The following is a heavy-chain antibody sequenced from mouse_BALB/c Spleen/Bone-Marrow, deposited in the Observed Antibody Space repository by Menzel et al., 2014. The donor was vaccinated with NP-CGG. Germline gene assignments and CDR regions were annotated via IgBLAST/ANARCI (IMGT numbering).Heavy chain of an antibody. V-gene: IGHV14-3*02. Sequence: EVQVVESGAELVKPGASVKLSCTASGFNIKDTYMHWVKQRPEQGLEWIGRIDPANGNTKYDPKFQGKATITADTSSNTAYLQLSSLTSEDTAVYYCAPYYYGSSSFAYWGQGTLVTVSA. CDR2: IDPANGNT. CDR3: APYYYGSSSFAY. CDR1: GFNIKDTY. D-gene: IGHD1-1*01. J-gene: IGHJ3*01.